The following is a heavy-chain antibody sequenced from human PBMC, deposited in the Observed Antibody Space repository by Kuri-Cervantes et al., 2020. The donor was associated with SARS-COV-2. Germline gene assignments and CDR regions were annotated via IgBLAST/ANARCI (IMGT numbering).Heavy chain of an antibody. Sequence: SETLSLTCTVSGGSISSGDYYWNWFRQPPGKGLEWIGYIFHSGSAYYNPSLKSRVTISIDKSKNQFSLKLSSVTAADTAMFYCARQLGIDDASDIWGQGTMVT. CDR1: GGSISSGDYY. J-gene: IGHJ3*02. D-gene: IGHD7-27*01. CDR3: ARQLGIDDASDI. CDR2: IFHSGSA. V-gene: IGHV4-30-2*01.